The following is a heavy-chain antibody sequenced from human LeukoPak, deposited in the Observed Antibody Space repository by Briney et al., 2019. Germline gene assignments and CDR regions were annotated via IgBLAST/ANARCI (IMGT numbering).Heavy chain of an antibody. D-gene: IGHD3-22*01. J-gene: IGHJ3*02. V-gene: IGHV3-7*01. CDR1: GCNLRNYW. Sequence: PGGSLRLSCVASGCNLRNYWMTWVRQAPGKGLEWVANIKHDGSEKQYADSVKGRFTISRDNGERSLFLQMNSLRTEDTAVYYCARDPYENGGYGAFDIWGQGTIVSVSS. CDR2: IKHDGSEK. CDR3: ARDPYENGGYGAFDI.